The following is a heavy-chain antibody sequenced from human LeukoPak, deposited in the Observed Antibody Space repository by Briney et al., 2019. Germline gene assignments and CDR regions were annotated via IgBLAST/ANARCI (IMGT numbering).Heavy chain of an antibody. D-gene: IGHD3-22*01. CDR3: ARALSVYYDSGGSFGY. CDR1: GFTFSSYS. J-gene: IGHJ4*02. CDR2: ISSSSSYI. V-gene: IGHV3-21*01. Sequence: GGSLRLSCAASGFTFSSYSMNWVRQAPGKGLEWVSSISSSSSYIYYADSVKGRFTISRDNAKNSLYLQMNSLRAEDTAVYYCARALSVYYDSGGSFGYWGQGTLVTVSS.